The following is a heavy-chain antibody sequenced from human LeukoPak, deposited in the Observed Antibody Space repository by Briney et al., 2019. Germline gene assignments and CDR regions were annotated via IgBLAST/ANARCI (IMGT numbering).Heavy chain of an antibody. Sequence: GASVKVSCKASGYTFTSYYMHWVRQAPGQGLEWMGIINPSGGSTSYAQKFQGRVTMTRDTSTSTVYMELSSLRSEDTAVYYCARDRMDLVVPAAMDLGYWGQGTLVTVSS. J-gene: IGHJ4*02. CDR2: INPSGGST. D-gene: IGHD2-2*01. V-gene: IGHV1-46*01. CDR3: ARDRMDLVVPAAMDLGY. CDR1: GYTFTSYY.